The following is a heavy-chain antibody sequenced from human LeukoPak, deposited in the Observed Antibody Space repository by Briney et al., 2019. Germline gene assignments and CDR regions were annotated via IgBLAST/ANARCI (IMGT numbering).Heavy chain of an antibody. CDR3: AKPVASGSYSRVFDY. V-gene: IGHV3-23*01. D-gene: IGHD1-26*01. J-gene: IGHJ4*02. CDR1: GFTFSSYA. Sequence: GGSLRLSCAASGFTFSSYAMSWVRQAPGKGLEWVSAISGSGGSTYYADSVKGRFTISRDNSKNTLYLQMNSLRAEDTDVYYCAKPVASGSYSRVFDYWGQGTLVTVSS. CDR2: ISGSGGST.